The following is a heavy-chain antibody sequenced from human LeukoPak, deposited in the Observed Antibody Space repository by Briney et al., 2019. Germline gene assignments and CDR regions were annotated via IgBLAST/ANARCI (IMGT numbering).Heavy chain of an antibody. V-gene: IGHV1-46*01. D-gene: IGHD5-12*01. CDR3: ARDFTTIRGSGYGRYDAFDI. CDR2: ISPSGGST. CDR1: GYTFTSYY. J-gene: IGHJ3*02. Sequence: ASVKVSCKASGYTFTSYYMHWVRQAPGQGLEWMGIISPSGGSTIYAQKFQGRVTMTEDTSTDTAYMELSSLRSEDTAVYYCARDFTTIRGSGYGRYDAFDIWGQGTMVTVSS.